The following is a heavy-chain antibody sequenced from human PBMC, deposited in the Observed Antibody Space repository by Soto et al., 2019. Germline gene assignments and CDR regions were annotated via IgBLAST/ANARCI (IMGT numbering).Heavy chain of an antibody. D-gene: IGHD3-22*01. CDR2: ISSSGDII. CDR3: ARDLGYYDSSGYFDY. Sequence: PGGSLRLSCAASGFTFSDHYMSWIRQAPGKGLEWVSYISSSGDIIYYADSVKGRFTISRDNAENSLYLQMNSLRAEDTAVYYCARDLGYYDSSGYFDYWGQGTLVTVSS. CDR1: GFTFSDHY. V-gene: IGHV3-11*01. J-gene: IGHJ4*02.